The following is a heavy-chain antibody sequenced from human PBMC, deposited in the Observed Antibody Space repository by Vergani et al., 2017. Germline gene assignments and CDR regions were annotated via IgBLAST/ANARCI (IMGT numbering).Heavy chain of an antibody. CDR2: IDHTGRP. D-gene: IGHD4-11*01. J-gene: IGHJ6*03. CDR1: GGSFTSYH. Sequence: QVQLQQWGGGLLKPSETLSLTCVVNGGSFTSYHCTWIRQSPGEGLEWVLDIDHTGRPDYNPSLKRLLTRSVDKSRNQFSLTLNSVTATDTAIYFCARVNTETSGHLYYYYYMDVWGQGTAVTVS. V-gene: IGHV4-34*01. CDR3: ARVNTETSGHLYYYYYMDV.